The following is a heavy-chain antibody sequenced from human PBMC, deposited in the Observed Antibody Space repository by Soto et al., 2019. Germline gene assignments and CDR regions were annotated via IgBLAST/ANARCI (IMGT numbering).Heavy chain of an antibody. CDR2: IYYSGST. D-gene: IGHD3-22*01. CDR1: GGSISSSSYY. Sequence: SETLSLTCTVYGGSISSSSYYWGWIRQPPGKGLEWIGSIYYSGSTYYNPSLKSRVTISVDTSKNQFSLKLSSVTAADTAVYYCARRALDSPGYYYDSRGHGDYWGQGTRVTV. CDR3: ARRALDSPGYYYDSRGHGDY. J-gene: IGHJ4*02. V-gene: IGHV4-39*01.